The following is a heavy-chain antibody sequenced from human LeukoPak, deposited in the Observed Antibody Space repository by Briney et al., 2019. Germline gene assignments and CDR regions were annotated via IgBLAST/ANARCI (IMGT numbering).Heavy chain of an antibody. CDR1: GYTLTELS. CDR3: ATPNRPGSDAFDI. D-gene: IGHD3-10*01. Sequence: ASVEVSCKVSGYTLTELSMHWVRQAPGRGLEWMGGFDPEDGETIYAQKFQGRVTMTEDTSTDTAYMELSSLRSEDTAVYYCATPNRPGSDAFDIWGQGTMVTVSS. CDR2: FDPEDGET. J-gene: IGHJ3*02. V-gene: IGHV1-24*01.